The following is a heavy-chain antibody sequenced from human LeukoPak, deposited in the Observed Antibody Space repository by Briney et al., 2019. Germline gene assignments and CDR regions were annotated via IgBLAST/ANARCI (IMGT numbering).Heavy chain of an antibody. J-gene: IGHJ5*02. CDR2: ISSSSSYI. V-gene: IGHV3-21*01. Sequence: GGSLRLSCAASGFKFSSYSMNWVRQAPGKGLEWVSSISSSSSYIYYADSVKGRFTISRDNAKNSLYLQMNSLRAEDTAVYYCARDQLGYDFWSGYAHTTFDPWGQGTLVTVSS. D-gene: IGHD3-3*01. CDR1: GFKFSSYS. CDR3: ARDQLGYDFWSGYAHTTFDP.